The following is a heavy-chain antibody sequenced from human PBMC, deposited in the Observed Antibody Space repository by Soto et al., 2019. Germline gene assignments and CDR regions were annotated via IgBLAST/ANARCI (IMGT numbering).Heavy chain of an antibody. CDR3: AREGRGSYSLDY. CDR1: GFRFSTYG. Sequence: QLHLVESGGGVVQPGRSLRLSCATSGFRFSTYGMHWVRQAPGKGPEWVAIIWYDGSQKYYADSVKGRFTISRDNSKNTLYLQMNSLRVDDTAVYYWAREGRGSYSLDYWGQGTLVTVSS. D-gene: IGHD1-26*01. J-gene: IGHJ4*02. CDR2: IWYDGSQK. V-gene: IGHV3-33*01.